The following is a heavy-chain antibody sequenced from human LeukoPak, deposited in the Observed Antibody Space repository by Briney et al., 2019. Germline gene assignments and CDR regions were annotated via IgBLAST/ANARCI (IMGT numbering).Heavy chain of an antibody. CDR2: IYHSGST. J-gene: IGHJ4*02. CDR1: GGSISSVGYP. D-gene: IGHD3-16*02. Sequence: PSDTLSLTCAVSGGSISSVGYPWSWIRQPPGKGLEWIGYIYHSGSTYYNPSLKSRVTISVDRSKNQFSLKLSSVTAADTAVYYCARVYRLGGGYYFDYWGQGTLVTVSS. V-gene: IGHV4-30-2*01. CDR3: ARVYRLGGGYYFDY.